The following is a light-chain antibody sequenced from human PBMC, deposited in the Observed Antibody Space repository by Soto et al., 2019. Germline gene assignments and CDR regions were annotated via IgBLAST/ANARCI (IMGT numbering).Light chain of an antibody. V-gene: IGKV1-39*01. CDR1: QNINNN. Sequence: DIQMTQSPSSLSASVGDRVTITCRASQNINNNLNWYQQIPGKAPKLLIYAASNLQSGVPSRFSGSGSGTDFTLTVSSLQPEDFATYYCQQASGTRPEITFGPGTKVYIK. CDR3: QQASGTRPEIT. J-gene: IGKJ3*01. CDR2: AAS.